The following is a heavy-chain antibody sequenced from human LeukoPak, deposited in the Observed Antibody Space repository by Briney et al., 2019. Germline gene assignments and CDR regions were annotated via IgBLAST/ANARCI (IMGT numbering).Heavy chain of an antibody. D-gene: IGHD5-12*01. CDR1: GGFNSGYY. CDR3: ARDQRCSRYDGGCDQWYFDL. J-gene: IGHJ2*01. Sequence: SETLSLTCTVCGGFNSGYYWSWLRQPPGEGREWIGYIYHSGFSYYTPSLRSRVAISVATSRNQFSLKLTSATAADTAIYYCARDQRCSRYDGGCDQWYFDLWGRGTLVTVSS. CDR2: IYHSGFS. V-gene: IGHV4-59*01.